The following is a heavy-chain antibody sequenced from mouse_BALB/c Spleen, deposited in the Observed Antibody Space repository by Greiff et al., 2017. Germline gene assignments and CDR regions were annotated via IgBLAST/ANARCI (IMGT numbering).Heavy chain of an antibody. D-gene: IGHD1-1*01. CDR2: ISYSGST. CDR3: ARNYGSRYYYAMDY. V-gene: IGHV3-2*02. CDR1: GYSITSDYA. J-gene: IGHJ4*01. Sequence: EVHLVESGPGLVKPSQSLSLTCTVTGYSITSDYAWNWIRQFPGNKLEWMGYISYSGSTSYNPSLKSRISITRDTSKNQFFLQLNSVTTEDTATYYCARNYGSRYYYAMDYWGQGTSVTVSS.